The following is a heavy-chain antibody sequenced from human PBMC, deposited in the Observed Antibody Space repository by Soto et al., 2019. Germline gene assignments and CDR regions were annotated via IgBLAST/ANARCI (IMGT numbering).Heavy chain of an antibody. V-gene: IGHV4-59*13. CDR1: EESISSYS. J-gene: IGHJ6*01. Sequence: TPYLRSTVPEESISSYSCSCVRQSPRKKLEWIGYIYYSGSTNYNPSLKSRVTLSVDTSKNQFSLKLSSVTAADTAVYYCARVEGRVGYSSDSSGYPLALWGARNTFALS. D-gene: IGHD3-22*01. CDR3: ARVEGRVGYSSDSSGYPLAL. CDR2: IYYSGST.